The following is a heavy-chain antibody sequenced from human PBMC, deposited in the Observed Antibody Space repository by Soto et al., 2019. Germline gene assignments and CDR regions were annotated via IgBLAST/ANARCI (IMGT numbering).Heavy chain of an antibody. J-gene: IGHJ6*02. CDR1: GGTFSSYA. CDR2: IIPIFGTA. Sequence: SVRVSCKTSGGTFSSYAISWVRQAPGQGLEWMGGIIPIFGTANYAQKFQGRVTITADESTSTAYMELSSLRSEDTAVYYCAKYYYDSSGYYSDYYYGMDVWGQGTTVTVSS. D-gene: IGHD3-22*01. CDR3: AKYYYDSSGYYSDYYYGMDV. V-gene: IGHV1-69*13.